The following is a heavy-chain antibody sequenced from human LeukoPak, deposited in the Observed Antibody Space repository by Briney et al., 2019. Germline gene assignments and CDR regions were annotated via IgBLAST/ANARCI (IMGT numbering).Heavy chain of an antibody. V-gene: IGHV4-4*07. D-gene: IGHD2/OR15-2a*01. Sequence: SETLSLTCTVSGGSISSYYWSWIRQPAGKGLEWIGRIYTSGSTNYNPSLKSRVTMSVDTSKNQFSLKLSSVTAADTAVYYCAATAGISRHYYGMDVWGQGTTVTVSS. CDR2: IYTSGST. CDR1: GGSISSYY. CDR3: AATAGISRHYYGMDV. J-gene: IGHJ6*02.